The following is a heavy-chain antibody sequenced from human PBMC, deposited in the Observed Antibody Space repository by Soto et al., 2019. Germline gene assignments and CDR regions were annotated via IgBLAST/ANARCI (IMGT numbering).Heavy chain of an antibody. V-gene: IGHV4-59*01. CDR3: AGRFSGYYDY. J-gene: IGHJ4*02. D-gene: IGHD3-22*01. CDR1: GGSISSYY. Sequence: QVQLQESGPGLVKPSETLSLTCTVSGGSISSYYWSWIRQPPGKGLEWIGYIYDSASTNYNPSLENRVPISVDSSKNQFSLKRSSVTAADTAVYYCAGRFSGYYDYWGQGTLVTVSS. CDR2: IYDSAST.